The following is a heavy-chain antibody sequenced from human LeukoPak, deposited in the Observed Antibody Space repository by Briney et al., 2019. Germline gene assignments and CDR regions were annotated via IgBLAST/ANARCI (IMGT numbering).Heavy chain of an antibody. CDR3: ASYSSWYEDDAFDI. CDR1: GYTFTSYG. CDR2: ISAYNGNT. J-gene: IGHJ3*02. V-gene: IGHV1-18*01. D-gene: IGHD6-13*01. Sequence: GASVKVSCKASGYTFTSYGISWVRQAPGQGLEWMGWISAYNGNTNYAQKLQGRVTMTTDTSTSTAYMELRSLRSDDTAVYCCASYSSWYEDDAFDIWGQGTMVIVSS.